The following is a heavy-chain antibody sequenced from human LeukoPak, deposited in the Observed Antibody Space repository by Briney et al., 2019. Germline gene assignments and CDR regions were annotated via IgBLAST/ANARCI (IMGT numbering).Heavy chain of an antibody. V-gene: IGHV3-30*04. D-gene: IGHD3-22*01. CDR3: VAQPTADSSGYYYFDY. CDR2: ISYDGSNK. CDR1: GFTFSSYA. Sequence: GGSLRLSCAASGFTFSSYAMHWVRQAPGKGLEWVAVISYDGSNKYYADSVKGRFTISRDNSKNTLYLQMNSLRAEDTAVYYCVAQPTADSSGYYYFDYWGQGTLLTVSS. J-gene: IGHJ4*02.